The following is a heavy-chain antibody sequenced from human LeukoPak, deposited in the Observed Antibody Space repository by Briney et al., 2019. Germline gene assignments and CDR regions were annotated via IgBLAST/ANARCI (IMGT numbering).Heavy chain of an antibody. Sequence: SETLSLTCAVYGGSFSGYYWSWIRQPPGKGREWIGEINHSGSTNDNPSLKSRVTISVDTSKNQFSLTLSSVTAADTAVYYCARVRGYCSGGRCSGFDYWGQGTLVTVSS. D-gene: IGHD2-15*01. CDR1: GGSFSGYY. CDR3: ARVRGYCSGGRCSGFDY. J-gene: IGHJ4*02. CDR2: INHSGST. V-gene: IGHV4-34*01.